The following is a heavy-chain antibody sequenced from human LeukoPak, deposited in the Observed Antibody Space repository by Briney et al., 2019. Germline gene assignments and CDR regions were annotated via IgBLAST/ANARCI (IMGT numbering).Heavy chain of an antibody. Sequence: GGALRLSCAASGFTFSSYAMGWVRQAPGKGLEWVSPIIGSGGSTYYADSVKGRFTISRDTSKNTLYLQMNSLRAANTALYYSARDKRTAVAMFDYGGEGTLVTVSS. D-gene: IGHD6-13*01. J-gene: IGHJ4*02. CDR1: GFTFSSYA. V-gene: IGHV3-23*01. CDR2: IIGSGGST. CDR3: ARDKRTAVAMFDY.